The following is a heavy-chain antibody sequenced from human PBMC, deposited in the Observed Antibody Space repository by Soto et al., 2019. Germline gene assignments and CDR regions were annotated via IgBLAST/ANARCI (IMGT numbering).Heavy chain of an antibody. CDR1: GYTFTSYY. J-gene: IGHJ6*02. CDR2: INPSGGST. Sequence: QVQLVQSGAEVKKPGASVKVSCKASGYTFTSYYMHWVRQAPGQGLEWMGIINPSGGSTSYAQKFQGRVTMTRDTSTSTVCMELSSLRSEDTAVYYCARVHLGRYGMDVWGQGTTVTVSS. V-gene: IGHV1-46*01. CDR3: ARVHLGRYGMDV.